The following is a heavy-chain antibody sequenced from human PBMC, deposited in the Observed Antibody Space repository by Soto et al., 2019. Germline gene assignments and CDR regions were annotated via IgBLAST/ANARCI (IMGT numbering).Heavy chain of an antibody. CDR2: ISAYNGDT. CDR1: GYAFTSYG. D-gene: IGHD2-8*01. J-gene: IGHJ4*02. V-gene: IGHV1-18*01. Sequence: GASVKVSCKASGYAFTSYGYAWVLQAPGQGLEWMGWISAYNGDTNYAQKFQDRVTLTTDTSTTTVHMELRNLGSDDTAVYYCARSGAYCTSITCLFDSFWGLGTLVTVSS. CDR3: ARSGAYCTSITCLFDSF.